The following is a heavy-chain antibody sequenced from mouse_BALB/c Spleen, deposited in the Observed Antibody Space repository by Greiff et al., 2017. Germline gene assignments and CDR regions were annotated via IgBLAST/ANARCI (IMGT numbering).Heavy chain of an antibody. D-gene: IGHD1-1*01. CDR2: ISSGSSTI. V-gene: IGHV5-17*02. Sequence: EVKLVESGGGLVQPGGSRKLSCAASGFTFSSFGMHWVRQAPEKGLEWVAYISSGSSTIYYADTVKGRFTISRDNPKNTLFLQMTSLRSEDTAMYYCARNYYGSSILGGYWGQGTSVTVSS. J-gene: IGHJ4*01. CDR3: ARNYYGSSILGGY. CDR1: GFTFSSFG.